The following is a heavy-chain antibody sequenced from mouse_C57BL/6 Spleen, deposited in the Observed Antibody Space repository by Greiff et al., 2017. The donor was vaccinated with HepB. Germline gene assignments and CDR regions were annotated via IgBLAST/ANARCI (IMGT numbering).Heavy chain of an antibody. D-gene: IGHD1-1*01. V-gene: IGHV2-2*01. Sequence: VKLVESGPGLVQPSQSLSITCTVSGFSLTSYGVHWVRQSPGKGLEWLGVIWSGGSTDYNAAFISRLSISKDNSKSQVFFKMNSLQADDTAIYYCARPYGSSYWYAMDYWGQGTSVTVSS. CDR1: GFSLTSYG. CDR3: ARPYGSSYWYAMDY. J-gene: IGHJ4*01. CDR2: IWSGGST.